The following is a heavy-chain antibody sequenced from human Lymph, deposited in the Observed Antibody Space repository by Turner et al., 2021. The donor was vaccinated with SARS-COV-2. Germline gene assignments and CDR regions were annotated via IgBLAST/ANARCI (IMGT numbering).Heavy chain of an antibody. CDR2: IKQDGSEK. CDR3: ARMGSSSWYFDY. CDR1: GFTFSDYW. J-gene: IGHJ4*02. Sequence: EVQLVESGGGLVQPGGSLRRSCAASGFTFSDYWMRWVRQAAGKGLEWVANIKQDGSEKYYVDSVKGRFTISRDNAKNSLFLQMNSLRAEDTAVYYCARMGSSSWYFDYWGQGTLVTVSS. V-gene: IGHV3-7*01. D-gene: IGHD1-26*01.